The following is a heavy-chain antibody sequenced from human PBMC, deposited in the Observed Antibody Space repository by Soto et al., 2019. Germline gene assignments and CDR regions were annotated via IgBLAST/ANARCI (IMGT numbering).Heavy chain of an antibody. CDR3: ARGADTYGYVFDY. D-gene: IGHD5-18*01. CDR1: GYTFTSNA. CDR2: ANAGNGYT. V-gene: IGHV1-3*01. Sequence: QVHLVQSGAEVKKPGASVKVSCRSSGYTFTSNAIHWVRQAPGQSLEWMGWANAGNGYTKYLQNFQGRVTISSDTSASTAYMELNSLGSEDTAVYYCARGADTYGYVFDYWGQGTLVTVSS. J-gene: IGHJ4*02.